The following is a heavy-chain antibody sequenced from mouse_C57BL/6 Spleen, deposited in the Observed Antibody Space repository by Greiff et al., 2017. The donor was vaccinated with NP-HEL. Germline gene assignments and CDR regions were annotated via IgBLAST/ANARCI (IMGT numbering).Heavy chain of an antibody. CDR1: GYTFTSYG. J-gene: IGHJ2*01. CDR3: AREAYYSNRYYFDY. D-gene: IGHD2-5*01. CDR2: IYPRSGNT. Sequence: VQLQQSGAELARPGASVKLSCKASGYTFTSYGISWVKQRTGQGLEWIGEIYPRSGNTYYNEKFKGKATLTADKSSSTAYMELRSLTSEDSAVYFCAREAYYSNRYYFDYWGQGTTLTVSS. V-gene: IGHV1-81*01.